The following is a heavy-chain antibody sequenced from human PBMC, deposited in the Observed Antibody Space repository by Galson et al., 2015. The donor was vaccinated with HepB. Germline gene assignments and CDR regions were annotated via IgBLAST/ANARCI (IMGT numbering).Heavy chain of an antibody. CDR1: GFTFRSYA. J-gene: IGHJ4*02. D-gene: IGHD3-9*01. Sequence: SLRLSCATSGFTFRSYAMHWVRQAPGKGLEWVAIITYDGSKQFYGDAVKGRFTVTRDDSKNTVYLEMNSLTTADTAIYYCARAEGIRVYDWAIPVSFFQYWGQGTLAIVSS. CDR2: ITYDGSKQ. V-gene: IGHV3-30*04. CDR3: ARAEGIRVYDWAIPVSFFQY.